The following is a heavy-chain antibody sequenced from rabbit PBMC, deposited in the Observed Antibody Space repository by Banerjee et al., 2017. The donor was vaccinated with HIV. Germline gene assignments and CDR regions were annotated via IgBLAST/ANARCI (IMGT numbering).Heavy chain of an antibody. D-gene: IGHD7-1*01. CDR2: IYTSSGRI. Sequence: QSLEESGGDLVKPGASLTLTCTASGFSFSGSWICWVRQAPGKGLELIACIYTSSGRINYASWAKGRFTISKTSSTTVTLQMTSLTAADTATYFCARGPAGYAGYGYPYFNFWGQGTLVTVS. CDR3: ARGPAGYAGYGYPYFNF. V-gene: IGHV1S40*01. J-gene: IGHJ4*01. CDR1: GFSFSGSW.